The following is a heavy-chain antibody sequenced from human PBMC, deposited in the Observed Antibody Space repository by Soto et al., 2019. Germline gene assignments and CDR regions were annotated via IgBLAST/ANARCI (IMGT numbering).Heavy chain of an antibody. V-gene: IGHV4-30-4*01. D-gene: IGHD5-12*01. CDR2: IHHSGST. J-gene: IGHJ3*02. Sequence: QVQLQESGPGLVKPSQTLSLTCTISGGSISSGDSYWSWIRQPPGKGLEWIGYIHHSGSTYYMPSLQRRAPPDLDTPENQCSVKLNSVTAADTAVYYCPRAFGYVRSSAYSLKGVFDIWGPGTLVTVSS. CDR1: GGSISSGDSY. CDR3: PRAFGYVRSSAYSLKGVFDI.